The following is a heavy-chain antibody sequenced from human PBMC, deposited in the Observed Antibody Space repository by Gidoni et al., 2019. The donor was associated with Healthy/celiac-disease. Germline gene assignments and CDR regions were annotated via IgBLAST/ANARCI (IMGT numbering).Heavy chain of an antibody. Sequence: EVQLVESGGGLVQPGGSLRLSCAASGFTFSRYSMNWVRQAPGKGLEWVSYISSSSSTIYYADSVKGRFTISRDNAKNSLYLQMNSLRDEDTAVYYCARDRWAVVTVGGFDYWGQGTLVTVSS. V-gene: IGHV3-48*02. CDR1: GFTFSRYS. CDR2: ISSSSSTI. J-gene: IGHJ4*02. D-gene: IGHD2-21*02. CDR3: ARDRWAVVTVGGFDY.